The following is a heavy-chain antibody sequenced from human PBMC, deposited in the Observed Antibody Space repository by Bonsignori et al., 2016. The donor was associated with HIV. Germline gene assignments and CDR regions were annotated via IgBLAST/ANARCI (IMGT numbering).Heavy chain of an antibody. J-gene: IGHJ6*03. V-gene: IGHV1-46*01. CDR2: INPSGGST. D-gene: IGHD2-15*01. Sequence: WVRQAPGQGLEWMGIINPSGGSTSYAQKFQGRVTMTRDTSTSTVYMELSSLRSEDTAVYYCARDGSGGYYYYMDVWGKGTTVTVSS. CDR3: ARDGSGGYYYYMDV.